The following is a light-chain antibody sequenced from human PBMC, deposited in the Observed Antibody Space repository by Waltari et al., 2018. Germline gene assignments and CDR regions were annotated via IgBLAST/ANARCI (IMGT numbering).Light chain of an antibody. J-gene: IGLJ2*01. Sequence: SYVVTQSPSVSVAPGETARITCGGDNIGSKSVHWYQQRPGQAPVLVISYDSDRPSGIPERFSGSNSGDTATLTISWVEADDEADYYCLVWHSTTDHAGVFGGGTKLTVL. CDR2: YDS. CDR3: LVWHSTTDHAGV. CDR1: NIGSKS. V-gene: IGLV3-21*04.